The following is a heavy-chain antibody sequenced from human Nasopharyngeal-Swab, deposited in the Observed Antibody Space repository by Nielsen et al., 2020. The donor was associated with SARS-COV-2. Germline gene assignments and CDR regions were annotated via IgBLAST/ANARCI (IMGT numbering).Heavy chain of an antibody. D-gene: IGHD6-19*01. CDR2: IWYDGSNK. V-gene: IGHV3-33*01. Sequence: GGSLRLSCAASGFTFSSYGMHWVRQAPGKGLEWVAVIWYDGSNKYYADSVKGRFTISRDTSKNTLYLHMNNLRPEDTAVYYCARGAVAGRNAFDIWGQGTMVTVSS. J-gene: IGHJ3*02. CDR1: GFTFSSYG. CDR3: ARGAVAGRNAFDI.